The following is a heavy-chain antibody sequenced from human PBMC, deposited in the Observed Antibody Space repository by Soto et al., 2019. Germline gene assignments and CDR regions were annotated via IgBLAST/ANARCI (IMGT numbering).Heavy chain of an antibody. Sequence: ASVKVSCKASGYTFTNSGIIWVRQAPGQGLEWLGWINTDNGNTNYAQHLQGRVTLTTDTSTSTAYMLLRSLRSDDTAVYYCARDQGITTFGVYSMYYYGMDVWGPGTTVTVSS. CDR2: INTDNGNT. V-gene: IGHV1-18*01. D-gene: IGHD3-3*01. CDR1: GYTFTNSG. J-gene: IGHJ6*02. CDR3: ARDQGITTFGVYSMYYYGMDV.